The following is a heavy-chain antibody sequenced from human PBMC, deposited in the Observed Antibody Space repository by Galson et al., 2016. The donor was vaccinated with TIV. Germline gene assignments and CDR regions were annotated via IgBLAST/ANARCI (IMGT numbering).Heavy chain of an antibody. D-gene: IGHD2/OR15-2a*01. CDR3: ASVAWFPGLSLDN. J-gene: IGHJ4*02. CDR1: GDSLSELV. V-gene: IGHV1-24*01. Sequence: SVKVSCKVSGDSLSELVMHWVRQAPGEGLEWMGGFDPEVGKTIYAQKLRGRVTLTEDTSTDTAFLELSSLSFEDTAVYYCASVAWFPGLSLDNWGQGTLVIVSS. CDR2: FDPEVGKT.